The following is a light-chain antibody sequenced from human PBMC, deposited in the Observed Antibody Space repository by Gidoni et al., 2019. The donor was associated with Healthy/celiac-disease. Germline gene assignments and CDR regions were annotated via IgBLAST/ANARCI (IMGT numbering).Light chain of an antibody. CDR2: GAS. V-gene: IGKV3-15*01. J-gene: IGKJ2*01. CDR1: QSVSSN. CDR3: QQYNNWPPMYT. Sequence: EIVMTQSPATLSVSPGERATLSCRASQSVSSNLAWYQQKPGQAPRLLIYGASTRATGIPARFSGSGSGPEFTLTISRLQSEDFAVYYCQQYNNWPPMYTFGQGTKLEIK.